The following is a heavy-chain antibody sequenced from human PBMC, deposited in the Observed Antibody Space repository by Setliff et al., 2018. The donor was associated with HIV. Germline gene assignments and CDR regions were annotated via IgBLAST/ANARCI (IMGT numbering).Heavy chain of an antibody. J-gene: IGHJ3*02. CDR2: ISGFNGNT. V-gene: IGHV1-18*01. D-gene: IGHD6-19*01. CDR3: ARVPYRSAWFSGGHDAFDI. CDR1: GYSFARYG. Sequence: ASVKVSCKASGYSFARYGLSWVRQAPGQGLEWMGWISGFNGNTKYAQSFQERVAMTTETATSTAYMEMRSLRSDDTAVYFCARVPYRSAWFSGGHDAFDIGGQGTMVTVSS.